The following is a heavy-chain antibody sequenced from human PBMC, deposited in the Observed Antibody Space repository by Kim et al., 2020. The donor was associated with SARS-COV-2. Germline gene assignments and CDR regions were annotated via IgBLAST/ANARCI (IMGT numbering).Heavy chain of an antibody. J-gene: IGHJ5*02. CDR1: GGSVSSGGLY. Sequence: SETLSLTCAVSGGSVSSGGLYWGWIRQHPGKGLEWIGYMHYTGSTEYNPSLKSRLTMSVDTTKNHFSLKLSSVTAADTAVYYCARALSPDYGECVFDPWGQGTLVTVSS. CDR3: ARALSPDYGECVFDP. V-gene: IGHV4-31*11. CDR2: MHYTGST. D-gene: IGHD4-17*01.